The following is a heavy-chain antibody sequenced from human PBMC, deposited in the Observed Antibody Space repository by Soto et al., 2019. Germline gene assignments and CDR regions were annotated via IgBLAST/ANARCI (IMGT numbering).Heavy chain of an antibody. D-gene: IGHD3-10*01. CDR2: VNPYNGDT. Sequence: QVQLVQSGAELKKPGASVKVSCKASGYTFSNYDMNWVRQATGQGLEWNGWVNPYNGDTGYPQKIPSRVILTTDISTTTAYMQLTSPRSEDTAIYFCARVSRKGSAIDFDYWGQGTLITVSS. CDR1: GYTFSNYD. J-gene: IGHJ4*02. V-gene: IGHV1-8*01. CDR3: ARVSRKGSAIDFDY.